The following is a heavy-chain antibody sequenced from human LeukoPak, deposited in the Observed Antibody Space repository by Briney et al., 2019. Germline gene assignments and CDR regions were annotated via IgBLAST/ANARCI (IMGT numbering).Heavy chain of an antibody. D-gene: IGHD2-2*02. Sequence: GGSLRLSCAASGFTFSSTTMTWVRQAPGKGLEWVSTITGSDERTYYADSVKGRFTISRDNSKNTLYLQMNSLRAEDTAVYYCALEYQLLYSRGYWGQGTLVTVSS. CDR2: ITGSDERT. V-gene: IGHV3-23*01. J-gene: IGHJ4*02. CDR1: GFTFSSTT. CDR3: ALEYQLLYSRGY.